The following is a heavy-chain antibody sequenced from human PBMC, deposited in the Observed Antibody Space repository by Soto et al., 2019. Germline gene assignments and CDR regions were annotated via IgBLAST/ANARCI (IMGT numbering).Heavy chain of an antibody. Sequence: ASVKVSCKASGYTFTSYYMHWVRQAPGQGLEWMGIIDPSGGGTSYAQKFQGRLTMTRDTSTSTVYMELSSLRSEDTAVYYCARDRVDCSGGNCWRSVEDTWGQGTLVTVFS. CDR2: IDPSGGGT. V-gene: IGHV1-46*01. CDR1: GYTFTSYY. D-gene: IGHD2-15*01. J-gene: IGHJ5*02. CDR3: ARDRVDCSGGNCWRSVEDT.